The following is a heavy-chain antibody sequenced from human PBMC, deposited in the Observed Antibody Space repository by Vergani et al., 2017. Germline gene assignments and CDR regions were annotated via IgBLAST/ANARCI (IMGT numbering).Heavy chain of an antibody. V-gene: IGHV3-64*04. J-gene: IGHJ4*02. CDR3: ASSEYFDY. CDR2: ISSNGGST. CDR1: GFTFSSYA. Sequence: VQLVESEGGLVQPGGSLRLSCSASGFTFSSYAMHWVRQAPGKGLEYGSAISSNGGSTYYADSVKGRFTISRDNSKNTLYLQMNSLIAEDTAVYYCASSEYFDYWGQGTLVTVSS. D-gene: IGHD1-14*01.